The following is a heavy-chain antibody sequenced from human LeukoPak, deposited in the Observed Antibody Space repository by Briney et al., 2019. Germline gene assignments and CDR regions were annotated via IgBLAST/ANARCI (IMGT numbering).Heavy chain of an antibody. V-gene: IGHV3-48*02. CDR3: ASSESYRFDY. CDR2: ITASGTAM. J-gene: IGHJ4*02. D-gene: IGHD1-26*01. Sequence: GGSLRLSCAASGFTFSSYSMNWVRQAPGKGLEWVSHITASGTAMFYADSVKGRFTISRDNAKNSLYLQMNSLRDEDTAVYYCASSESYRFDYWGQGTLVTVSS. CDR1: GFTFSSYS.